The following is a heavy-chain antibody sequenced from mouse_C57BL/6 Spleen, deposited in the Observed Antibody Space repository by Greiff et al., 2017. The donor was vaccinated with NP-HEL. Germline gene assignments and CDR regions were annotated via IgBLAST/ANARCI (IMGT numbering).Heavy chain of an antibody. J-gene: IGHJ2*01. D-gene: IGHD1-1*02. CDR3: ARRREWSPYYFDY. Sequence: HVQLQQPGAELVKPGASVKMSCKASGYTFTSYWITWVKQRPGQGLEWIGDIYPGSGSTNYNEKFKSKATLTVDTSSSTAYMQLSSLTSEDSAVYYCARRREWSPYYFDYWGQGTTLTVSS. V-gene: IGHV1-55*01. CDR1: GYTFTSYW. CDR2: IYPGSGST.